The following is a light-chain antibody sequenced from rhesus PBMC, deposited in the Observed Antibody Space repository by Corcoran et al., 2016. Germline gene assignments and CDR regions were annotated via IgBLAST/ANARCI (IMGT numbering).Light chain of an antibody. Sequence: DIVMTQTPLSLPVTLGEPASISCRSSQSLLDSEDGNTYLEWYLPKPGQSPPLLIYEVSNRASGVPDRFSGSGSDTDFTLKISRVEAEDVGVYYCMQALEFPYSFGQGTKVEIK. CDR1: QSLLDSEDGNTY. J-gene: IGKJ2*01. V-gene: IGKV2-104*01. CDR2: EVS. CDR3: MQALEFPYS.